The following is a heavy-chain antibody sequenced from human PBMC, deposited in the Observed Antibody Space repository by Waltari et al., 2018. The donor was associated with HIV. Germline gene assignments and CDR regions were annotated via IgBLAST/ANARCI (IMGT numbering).Heavy chain of an antibody. CDR3: AREAGSGWFGAVDI. Sequence: QVQLQESGPGLVKPSQTLSLICTVSVGSISSGNYYWSWIRQPAGKGMEWIGRVYITGSTTYNSSLNSRVTISVDTTKNQFSLKLMSVTAADTAVYYCAREAGSGWFGAVDIWGQGTAVTVSS. CDR2: VYITGST. J-gene: IGHJ3*02. CDR1: VGSISSGNYY. D-gene: IGHD6-19*01. V-gene: IGHV4-61*02.